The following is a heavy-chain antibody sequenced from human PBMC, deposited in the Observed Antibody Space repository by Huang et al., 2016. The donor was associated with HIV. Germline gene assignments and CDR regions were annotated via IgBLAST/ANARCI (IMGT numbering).Heavy chain of an antibody. J-gene: IGHJ6*01. V-gene: IGHV4-34*01. D-gene: IGHD6-19*01. CDR1: GGSFSGYY. CDR2: GNQSGST. Sequence: QVQLQQWGAGLLKPSETLSLTCAVYGGSFSGYYWSWIRQPPGKGLEWIGGGNQSGSTNYSPSLKSRVTISVDTSKNQFSLKLSSVTAADTAVYYCARAIAVAGTISNYGMDVWGQGTTVTVSS. CDR3: ARAIAVAGTISNYGMDV.